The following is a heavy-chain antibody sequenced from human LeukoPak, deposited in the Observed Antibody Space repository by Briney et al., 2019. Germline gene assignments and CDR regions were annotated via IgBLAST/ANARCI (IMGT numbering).Heavy chain of an antibody. V-gene: IGHV3-23*01. Sequence: GGSLRLSCAASGFTFSSYAMSWVRQAPGKGLEWVSAISGSGGSTYYADSVKGRFTISRDNSKNTLYLQMNSLRAEDTAVYYCAKDAPPYYYGSSGYYPAWLDYWGQGTLVTVSS. D-gene: IGHD3-22*01. CDR2: ISGSGGST. CDR3: AKDAPPYYYGSSGYYPAWLDY. CDR1: GFTFSSYA. J-gene: IGHJ4*02.